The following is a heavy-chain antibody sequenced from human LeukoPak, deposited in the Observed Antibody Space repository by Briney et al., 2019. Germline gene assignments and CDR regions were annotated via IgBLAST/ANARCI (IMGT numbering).Heavy chain of an antibody. CDR1: GFTVSSNY. V-gene: IGHV3-53*01. D-gene: IGHD3-10*01. Sequence: GGSLRLSCAASGFTVSSNYMSWVRQAPGKGLEWVSVIYSGGSTYYADSVKGRFTISRDNSKNTLYLQMNGLRAEDTAVYYCASPGPTMVRGVIYYYGMDVWGQGTTVTVSS. J-gene: IGHJ6*02. CDR2: IYSGGST. CDR3: ASPGPTMVRGVIYYYGMDV.